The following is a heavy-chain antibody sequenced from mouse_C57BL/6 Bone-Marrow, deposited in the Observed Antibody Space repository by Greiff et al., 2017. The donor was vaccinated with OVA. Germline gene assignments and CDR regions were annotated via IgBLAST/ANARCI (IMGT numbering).Heavy chain of an antibody. CDR1: GYAFSSSW. J-gene: IGHJ4*01. Sequence: VQLQQSGPELVKPGASVKISCKASGYAFSSSWMNWVKQRPGKGLEWIGRIYPGDGDTNYNGKFKGKATLTADKSSSTAYMQLSSLTSEDSAVYFCARSGDELGLLYYYAMDYWGQGTSVTVSS. V-gene: IGHV1-82*01. CDR3: ARSGDELGLLYYYAMDY. D-gene: IGHD4-1*01. CDR2: IYPGDGDT.